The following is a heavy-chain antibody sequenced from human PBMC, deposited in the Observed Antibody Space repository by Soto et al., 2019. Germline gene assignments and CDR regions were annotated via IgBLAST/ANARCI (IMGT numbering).Heavy chain of an antibody. V-gene: IGHV3-21*01. CDR3: ARDDSYKQEDCIDY. Sequence: EVQLVESGGGLVKPGGSLRLSCAASGFTFSSYSMNWVRQAPGKGLEWVSSISSSSSYIYYADSVKGRFTISRDNAKNSLYLQMNSLRAEDTAVYYCARDDSYKQEDCIDYWGQGTLVTVSS. CDR1: GFTFSSYS. J-gene: IGHJ4*02. D-gene: IGHD5-18*01. CDR2: ISSSSSYI.